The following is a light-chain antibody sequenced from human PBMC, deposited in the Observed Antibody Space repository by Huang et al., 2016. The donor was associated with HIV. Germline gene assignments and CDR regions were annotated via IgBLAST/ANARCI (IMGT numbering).Light chain of an antibody. CDR2: DAS. Sequence: DIVLTQSPATLSLSPGERAILSCRASQSVTTYLAWYQQKPGQAPKLLIYDASIRATGIPARFIGSGSGTDFTLTISSLEPEDFAVYYCQQRSNWLTFGGGTKVEIK. V-gene: IGKV3-11*01. CDR1: QSVTTY. CDR3: QQRSNWLT. J-gene: IGKJ4*01.